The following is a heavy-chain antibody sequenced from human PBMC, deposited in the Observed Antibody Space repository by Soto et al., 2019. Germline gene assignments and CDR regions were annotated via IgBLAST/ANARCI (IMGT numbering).Heavy chain of an antibody. CDR1: GFTFSSYA. D-gene: IGHD5-18*01. J-gene: IGHJ5*02. CDR2: ISGSGGST. V-gene: IGHV3-23*01. Sequence: LRLSCAASGFTFSSYAMSWVRQAPGKGLEWVSAISGSGGSTYYAGSVKGRFTISRDNSKNTLYLQMNSLRAEDTAVYYCAKTSNSYGYLSWFDPWGQGTLVTVSS. CDR3: AKTSNSYGYLSWFDP.